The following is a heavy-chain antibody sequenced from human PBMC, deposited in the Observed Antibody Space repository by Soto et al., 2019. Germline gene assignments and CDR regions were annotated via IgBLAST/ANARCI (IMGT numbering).Heavy chain of an antibody. CDR1: GFSLSTSGVG. D-gene: IGHD1-26*01. V-gene: IGHV2-5*02. Sequence: QITLKESGPTLVKPTQTLTLTCTFSGFSLSTSGVGVGWIRQPPGKALEWLALIYWDDDKRYSPSLKSRLTITKDTSKNQVVLTMTNRDPVDTATYYGAHSPPTRVGAPGAPDYWGQRTLVTVSS. CDR3: AHSPPTRVGAPGAPDY. CDR2: IYWDDDK. J-gene: IGHJ4*01.